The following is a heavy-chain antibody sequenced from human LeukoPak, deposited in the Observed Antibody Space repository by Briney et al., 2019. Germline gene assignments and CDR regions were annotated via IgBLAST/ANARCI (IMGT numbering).Heavy chain of an antibody. V-gene: IGHV3-21*01. CDR2: ISSSSSYI. CDR1: GFTFSSYS. CDR3: ARGGRSSSGSGDY. D-gene: IGHD6-6*01. Sequence: PGGSVRLSCAASGFTFSSYSMNWVRQAPGKGLEWVSSISSSSSYIYYADSVKGRFTISRDNAKNSLYLQMNSLRAEDTAVYYCARGGRSSSGSGDYWGQGTLVTVSS. J-gene: IGHJ4*02.